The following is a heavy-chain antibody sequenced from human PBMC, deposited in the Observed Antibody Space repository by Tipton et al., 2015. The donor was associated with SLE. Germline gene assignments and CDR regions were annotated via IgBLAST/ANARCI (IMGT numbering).Heavy chain of an antibody. CDR1: GGSISSHY. CDR2: VSYSGTT. D-gene: IGHD4-23*01. J-gene: IGHJ4*02. CDR3: ARNKATPDY. V-gene: IGHV4-59*11. Sequence: LRLSCTVSGGSISSHYWSWIRQPPGKALEWIGYVSYSGTTNYNPSFRSRVTVSVDTSKNQFPLKLTSVTDADTAIYYCARNKATPDYWGQGTLVTVSS.